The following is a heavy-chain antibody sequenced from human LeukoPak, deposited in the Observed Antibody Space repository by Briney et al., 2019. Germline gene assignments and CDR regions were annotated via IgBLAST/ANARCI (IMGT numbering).Heavy chain of an antibody. CDR1: GFTFSSYG. Sequence: GGSLRLSCAASGFTFSSYGMHWVRQAPGKGLEWVAFIRYDGSNKYYADSVKGRFTISRDNAKSTLYLQMNSLRAEDTAVYYCLTIVETTIDAFDIWGQGTMVTVSS. V-gene: IGHV3-30*02. J-gene: IGHJ3*02. CDR2: IRYDGSNK. D-gene: IGHD1-26*01. CDR3: LTIVETTIDAFDI.